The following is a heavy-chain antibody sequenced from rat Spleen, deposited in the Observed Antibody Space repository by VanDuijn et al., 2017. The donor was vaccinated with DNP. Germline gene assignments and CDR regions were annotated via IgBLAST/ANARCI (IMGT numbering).Heavy chain of an antibody. Sequence: EVQLVESGGGLVQPGRSLKLSCAAPGFTFSDYYMAWVRQAPTKGLEWFAYIGSDAYAPYYGDSVKGRFTISRDNAKSTLYLQMNSLRYEDMATYYCIRWNSGHFDYWGQGVMVTVSS. CDR2: IGSDAYAP. J-gene: IGHJ2*01. CDR3: IRWNSGHFDY. CDR1: GFTFSDYY. D-gene: IGHD4-3*01. V-gene: IGHV5-22*01.